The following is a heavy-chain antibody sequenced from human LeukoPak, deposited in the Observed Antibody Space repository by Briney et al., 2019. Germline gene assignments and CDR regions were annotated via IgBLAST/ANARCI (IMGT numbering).Heavy chain of an antibody. CDR1: GFTFSSYW. D-gene: IGHD3-3*01. J-gene: IGHJ4*02. CDR2: IKQDGSEK. CDR3: ARAVGSGYYRHFDY. V-gene: IGHV3-7*01. Sequence: PGGSLRLSCAASGFTFSSYWMSWVRQAPGKGLEWVANIKQDGSEKYYVDSVKGRFTISRDNAKNSLYLQMNSLRAEDTAVYYCARAVGSGYYRHFDYWGQGTLVTVSS.